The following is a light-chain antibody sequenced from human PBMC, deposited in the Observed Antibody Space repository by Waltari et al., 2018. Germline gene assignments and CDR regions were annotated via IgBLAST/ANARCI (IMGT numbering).Light chain of an antibody. CDR2: TAS. J-gene: IGKJ4*01. Sequence: IQMTQSPSSVSASVGDRVTITCRASQAIRNWLTWYQHKPGQAPKPLSYTASTLHSGVPSRFSGSGSGTDFTLTISSLQPEDFATYYCQQANSFPLTFGGGTKVEI. V-gene: IGKV1-12*01. CDR3: QQANSFPLT. CDR1: QAIRNW.